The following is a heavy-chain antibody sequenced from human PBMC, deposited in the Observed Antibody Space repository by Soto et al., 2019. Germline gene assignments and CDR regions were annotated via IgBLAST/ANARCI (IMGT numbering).Heavy chain of an antibody. D-gene: IGHD2-15*01. CDR1: GFSLSTSGVG. Sequence: QITLKESGPTLVKPTQTLTLTCTFSGFSLSTSGVGVGWIRQPPGKALEWLALIHWDDDKRYRPSVKSRVTITKDTSKNQVVLTMTNMDPVDTATYYCALSRNGGNPSFWGQGTLVTVSS. V-gene: IGHV2-5*02. CDR2: IHWDDDK. CDR3: ALSRNGGNPSF. J-gene: IGHJ4*02.